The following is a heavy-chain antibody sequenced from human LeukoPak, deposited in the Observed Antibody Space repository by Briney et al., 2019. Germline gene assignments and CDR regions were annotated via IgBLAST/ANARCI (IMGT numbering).Heavy chain of an antibody. D-gene: IGHD2-15*01. Sequence: GESLKISCAASGFTFSSYAMSWVRQAPGKGLEWVSAISGSGGSTYYADSLKGRFTISRDNSKNTLYLQMNSLRAEDTAVYYSAKDEYCSGGSCYPDYFQHWGQGTLVTVSS. CDR1: GFTFSSYA. CDR2: ISGSGGST. CDR3: AKDEYCSGGSCYPDYFQH. J-gene: IGHJ1*01. V-gene: IGHV3-23*01.